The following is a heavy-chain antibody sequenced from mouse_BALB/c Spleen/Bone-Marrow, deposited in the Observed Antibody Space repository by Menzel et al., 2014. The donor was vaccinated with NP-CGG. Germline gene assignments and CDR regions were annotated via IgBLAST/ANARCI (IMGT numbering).Heavy chain of an antibody. D-gene: IGHD2-3*01. V-gene: IGHV1-22*01. J-gene: IGHJ2*01. CDR3: ARGRWYY. CDR2: VNPNIGGT. CDR1: GYTFTDYT. Sequence: VQLQQSGPELVKPGASVKISCKTSGYTFTDYTLHCVKQSHGKSLEWIGGVNPNIGGTSYNQKFKGKASLTVNKSSTTAYMEPRSLTSEDSAVYYCARGRWYYWGQGTTLTVSS.